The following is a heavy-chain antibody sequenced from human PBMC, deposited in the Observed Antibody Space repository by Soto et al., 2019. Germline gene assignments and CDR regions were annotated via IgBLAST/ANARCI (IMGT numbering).Heavy chain of an antibody. CDR3: AKTAGYSNYVIDYYGMDV. J-gene: IGHJ6*02. CDR1: GFTFSSYG. D-gene: IGHD4-4*01. Sequence: QVQLVESGGGVVQPGRSLRLSCAASGFTFSSYGMHWVRQAPGKGLEWVAVISYDGSNKYYADSVKGRVTISRDNSKNTLDLQMNSRRAEDTAMYYCAKTAGYSNYVIDYYGMDVWGQGTTVTVSS. CDR2: ISYDGSNK. V-gene: IGHV3-30*18.